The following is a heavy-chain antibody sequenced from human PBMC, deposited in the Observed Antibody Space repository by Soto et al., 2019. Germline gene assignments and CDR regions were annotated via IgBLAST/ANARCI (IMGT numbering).Heavy chain of an antibody. CDR2: IIPMISIA. D-gene: IGHD6-13*01. Sequence: QVQLVQSEAEVKKPGSSVKVSCKASGGIFGSYSISWVRQAPGQGLEWMGRIIPMISIANYAQKFQGRVTITADTSTSTAYMDLRSLRSADTAVYYCARDLSQAHDDRVAAGTPWGQGTLVTVSS. V-gene: IGHV1-69*08. CDR1: GGIFGSYS. CDR3: ARDLSQAHDDRVAAGTP. J-gene: IGHJ5*02.